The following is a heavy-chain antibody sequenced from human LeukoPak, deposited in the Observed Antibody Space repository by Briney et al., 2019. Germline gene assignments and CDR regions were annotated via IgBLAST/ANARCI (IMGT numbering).Heavy chain of an antibody. J-gene: IGHJ5*02. D-gene: IGHD3-3*01. CDR3: AEDISNYDFWSGFYT. CDR2: ISGDGGST. V-gene: IGHV3-43*02. Sequence: GGSLRLSCAASGFTFDDYAMHWVRQAPGKGLEWVSLISGDGGSTYYADSVKGRFTISRDNSKNSLYLQMNSLRTEDTALYYCAEDISNYDFWSGFYTWGQGTLVTVSS. CDR1: GFTFDDYA.